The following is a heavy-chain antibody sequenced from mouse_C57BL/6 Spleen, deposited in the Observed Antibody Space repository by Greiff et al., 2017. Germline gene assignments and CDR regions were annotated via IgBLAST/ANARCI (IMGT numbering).Heavy chain of an antibody. CDR3: ERRGYDGFDY. Sequence: EVQLVESGGGLVKPGGSLKLSCAASGFTFSDYGMHWVRQAPEKGLEWVAYISSGSSTIYYADTVKGRFTISRDKAKNTLFLQMTSLRSEDTAMYYCERRGYDGFDYWGQGTTLTVSS. V-gene: IGHV5-17*01. CDR2: ISSGSSTI. J-gene: IGHJ2*01. CDR1: GFTFSDYG. D-gene: IGHD2-2*01.